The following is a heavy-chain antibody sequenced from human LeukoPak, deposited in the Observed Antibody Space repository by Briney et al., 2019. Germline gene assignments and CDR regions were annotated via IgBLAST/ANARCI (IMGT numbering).Heavy chain of an antibody. Sequence: SGTLSLTCAVYGGSFSGYYWSWIRQPPGKGLEWIGEIYHSGSTNYNPSLKSRVTISVDTSKNQFSLKLSSVTAADTAVYYCASQITGPPFDGYGMDVWGRGTTVTVSS. CDR3: ASQITGPPFDGYGMDV. CDR1: GGSFSGYY. V-gene: IGHV4-34*01. D-gene: IGHD1-20*01. CDR2: IYHSGST. J-gene: IGHJ6*02.